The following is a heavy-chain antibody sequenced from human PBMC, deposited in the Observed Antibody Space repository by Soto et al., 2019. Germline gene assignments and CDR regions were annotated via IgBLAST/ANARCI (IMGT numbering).Heavy chain of an antibody. V-gene: IGHV1-69*08. CDR1: GGTFSSYT. J-gene: IGHJ4*02. Sequence: QVQLVQSGAEVKKPGSSVKVSCKASGGTFSSYTISWVRQAPGQGLEWMGRIIPILGIANYAQKFQGRVTITADKSTSTAYMELSSLRSEDTAVYYCARDRGYCSSTSCEPTVTTLAYWGQGTLVTVSS. CDR3: ARDRGYCSSTSCEPTVTTLAY. D-gene: IGHD2-2*01. CDR2: IIPILGIA.